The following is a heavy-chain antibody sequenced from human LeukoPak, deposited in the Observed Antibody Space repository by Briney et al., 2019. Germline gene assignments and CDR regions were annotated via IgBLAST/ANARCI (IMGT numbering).Heavy chain of an antibody. CDR2: IYHSGST. CDR1: GGSISSGGYS. Sequence: SETLSLTCAVSGGSISSGGYSWSWIRQPPGKGLEWIGYIYHSGSTYYNPSLKSRVTISVDRSKNQFSLKLSSVTAADTAVYYCARSSDDDAFDLWGQGTMVTVSS. J-gene: IGHJ3*01. V-gene: IGHV4-30-2*01. CDR3: ARSSDDDAFDL.